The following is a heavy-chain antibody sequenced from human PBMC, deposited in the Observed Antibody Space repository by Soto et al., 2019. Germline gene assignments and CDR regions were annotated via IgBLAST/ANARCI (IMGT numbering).Heavy chain of an antibody. CDR2: INTYNGNT. CDR1: GFTFNTYW. V-gene: IGHV1-18*01. Sequence: PGGSLRLSCAASGFTFNTYWMGWARQAPGQGLEWMGWINTYNGNTNYAQNVQGRVTLTTDTSTSTAYMELRSLRSNDTAIYYCAMVDVYVTPSPQDVWGQGTTVTVSS. D-gene: IGHD3-16*01. J-gene: IGHJ6*02. CDR3: AMVDVYVTPSPQDV.